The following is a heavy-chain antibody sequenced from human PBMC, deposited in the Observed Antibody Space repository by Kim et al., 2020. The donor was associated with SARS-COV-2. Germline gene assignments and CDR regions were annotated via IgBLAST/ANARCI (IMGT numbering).Heavy chain of an antibody. CDR2: TNYSGST. CDR3: ARDSTTYYDILTGYYNVWGSVY. D-gene: IGHD3-9*01. J-gene: IGHJ4*01. V-gene: IGHV4-39*07. Sequence: SETLSLTCTVSGGSISSSSYYWGWIRQPPGQGLEWIGSTNYSGSTYYNPSFKSRVTISVDTSKNQFSLKLSSVTASDTAVYYCARDSTTYYDILTGYYNVWGSVYWGQGTLVTVS. CDR1: GGSISSSSYY.